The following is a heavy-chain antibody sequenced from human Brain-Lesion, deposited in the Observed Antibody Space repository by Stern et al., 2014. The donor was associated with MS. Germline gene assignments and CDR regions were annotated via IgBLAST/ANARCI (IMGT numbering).Heavy chain of an antibody. D-gene: IGHD3-22*01. Sequence: VQLVESGAAVKKPGASVKVSCKASGYTFTGYSMHWVRQAPGQGLARMGWIHPKRGGTNYAQKFQGWVTMTRDTSINTAYMELSRLRSDDAAVYYCATYCYDATGYNDFWGQGTLVTVSS. CDR2: IHPKRGGT. J-gene: IGHJ4*02. CDR3: ATYCYDATGYNDF. V-gene: IGHV1-2*04. CDR1: GYTFTGYS.